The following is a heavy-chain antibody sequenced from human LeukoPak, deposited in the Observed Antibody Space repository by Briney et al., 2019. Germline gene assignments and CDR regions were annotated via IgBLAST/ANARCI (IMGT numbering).Heavy chain of an antibody. V-gene: IGHV4-39*01. CDR2: IYYSGST. D-gene: IGHD3-3*01. J-gene: IGHJ4*02. CDR3: ARQWGHYDFWSGYQYYFDY. CDR1: GGSISSSSYY. Sequence: PSETLSLTCTVSGGSISSSSYYWGWIRQPPGEGLECIGSIYYSGSTYYNPSLKSRVTISVDTSKNQFSLKLSSVTAADTAVYYCARQWGHYDFWSGYQYYFDYWGQGTLVAVSS.